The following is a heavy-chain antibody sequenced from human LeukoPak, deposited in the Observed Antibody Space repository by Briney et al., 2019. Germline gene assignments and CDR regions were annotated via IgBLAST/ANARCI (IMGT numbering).Heavy chain of an antibody. V-gene: IGHV1-2*06. CDR3: VRDHDSSGRTDDAFDI. CDR1: GYSFTGYY. J-gene: IGHJ3*02. Sequence: ASVTVSCKASGYSFTGYYIHWVPQAPGQGLEWMGRINPNSGDTTYAQKFQGRVTVTRDTSISTAYMELSSLTSDDTAVYYCVRDHDSSGRTDDAFDIWGQGTMVTVSS. D-gene: IGHD3-22*01. CDR2: INPNSGDT.